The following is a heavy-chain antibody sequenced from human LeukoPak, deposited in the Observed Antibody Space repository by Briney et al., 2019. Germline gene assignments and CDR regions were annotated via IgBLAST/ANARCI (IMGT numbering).Heavy chain of an antibody. CDR1: GGSFSGYY. CDR3: ARHPIRPRIVVVITRYYFDY. V-gene: IGHV4-34*01. J-gene: IGHJ4*02. Sequence: PSETLSLTCAVYGGSFSGYYWSWIRQPPGKGLEWIGEINHSGSTNYNPSLKSRVTISVDTSKNQFSLKLSSVTAADTAVYYCARHPIRPRIVVVITRYYFDYWGQGTLVTVSS. CDR2: INHSGST. D-gene: IGHD3-22*01.